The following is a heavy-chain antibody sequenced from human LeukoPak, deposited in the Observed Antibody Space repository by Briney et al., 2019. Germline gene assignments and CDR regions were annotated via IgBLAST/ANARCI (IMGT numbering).Heavy chain of an antibody. CDR1: GFTVSSNY. Sequence: GGSLRLSCAPSGFTVSSNYMSWVRQAPGKGLEWVSVIYSGGSTYYADSVKGRFTISRDNSKNTLYLQMNSLRAEDTAVYYCARDSSSGWSDYWGQGTLVTVSS. V-gene: IGHV3-66*01. CDR2: IYSGGST. J-gene: IGHJ4*02. CDR3: ARDSSSGWSDY. D-gene: IGHD6-19*01.